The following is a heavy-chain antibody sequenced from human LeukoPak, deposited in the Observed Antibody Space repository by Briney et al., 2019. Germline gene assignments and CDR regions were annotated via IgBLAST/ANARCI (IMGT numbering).Heavy chain of an antibody. V-gene: IGHV1-8*01. J-gene: IGHJ4*02. CDR2: MNPNSGNT. CDR3: ARLPKYSRPLDY. Sequence: GASVKVSCKASGYTSTSYDINWVRQATGQGLEWMGWMNPNSGNTAYAQKFQGRVTMSRDTSISTAYMELSSLRSEDTAVYYCARLPKYSRPLDYWGQGTLVTVSS. CDR1: GYTSTSYD. D-gene: IGHD6-6*01.